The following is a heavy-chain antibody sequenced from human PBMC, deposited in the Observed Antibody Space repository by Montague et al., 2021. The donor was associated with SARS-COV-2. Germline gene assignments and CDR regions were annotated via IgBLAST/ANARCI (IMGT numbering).Heavy chain of an antibody. J-gene: IGHJ5*01. D-gene: IGHD3-10*01. V-gene: IGHV4-39*07. CDR1: GGSITYSNYY. Sequence: SETLSLTCTMSGGSITYSNYYWGWIRLPPGKGLEWIGSIYYSGTAYYNASLKSRVTMSLDMSKNQLSLRLKSTTAADTAVYFCARASFYYGSGSHYNNWFDSWGQGTVVTVSS. CDR3: ARASFYYGSGSHYNNWFDS. CDR2: IYYSGTA.